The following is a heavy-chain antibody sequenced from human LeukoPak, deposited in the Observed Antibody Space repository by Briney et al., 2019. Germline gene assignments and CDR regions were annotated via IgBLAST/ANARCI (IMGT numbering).Heavy chain of an antibody. Sequence: ASVKVSCKASGGTFSSYAISWVRQAPGQGLEWMGRINPNSGGTNYAQKFQGRVTMTRDTSISTAYMELSRLRSDDTAVYYCARDLGYCSGGSCYYQMYYYGMDVWGQGTTVTVSS. V-gene: IGHV1-2*06. CDR2: INPNSGGT. CDR1: GGTFSSYA. D-gene: IGHD2-15*01. CDR3: ARDLGYCSGGSCYYQMYYYGMDV. J-gene: IGHJ6*02.